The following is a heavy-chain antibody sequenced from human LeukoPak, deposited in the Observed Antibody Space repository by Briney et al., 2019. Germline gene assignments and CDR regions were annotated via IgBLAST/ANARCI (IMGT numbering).Heavy chain of an antibody. CDR3: ARGAYCSSTNCYGFDY. J-gene: IGHJ4*02. Sequence: PSETLSLTCSVSGGSFTAFYWTWIRQPPGKGLEWVGEVNHSGTTNYNPSLKSRVNLSVDTSKNQFSLKLSSVTAADTAVYYCARGAYCSSTNCYGFDYWGQGTQVTASS. CDR2: VNHSGTT. CDR1: GGSFTAFY. V-gene: IGHV4-34*01. D-gene: IGHD2-2*01.